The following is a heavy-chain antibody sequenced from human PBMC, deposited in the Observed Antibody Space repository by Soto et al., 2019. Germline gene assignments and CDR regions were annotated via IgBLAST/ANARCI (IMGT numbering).Heavy chain of an antibody. CDR2: ISVGGSGT. V-gene: IGHV3-23*01. CDR3: AKGGAPSRGCGADRCFGLLDN. D-gene: IGHD2-21*01. CDR1: GFTFSNSA. Sequence: EVQLLESGGGLVQPGGSLRLSCAASGFTFSNSAMNWVRQAPGKGLEWVSAISVGGSGTYQADSVKGRFTISRDNSRNTLYLQMGSLRAEDTAVYYCAKGGAPSRGCGADRCFGLLDNWGQGTLFTVSS. J-gene: IGHJ4*02.